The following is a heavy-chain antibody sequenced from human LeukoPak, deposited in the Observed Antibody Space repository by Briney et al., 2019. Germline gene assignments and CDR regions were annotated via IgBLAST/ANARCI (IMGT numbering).Heavy chain of an antibody. D-gene: IGHD3-22*01. CDR3: AREVLKPTYYYYSSGGFDY. CDR1: GFTFSRYW. Sequence: GGSLRLSCAASGFTFSRYWMSWVRQAPGKGGERVAHIKQEGSEKYYVDSVNGRFTISIDNANTSLYLQMNSLRAEDTAVYYCAREVLKPTYYYYSSGGFDYWGQGTLVTVSS. V-gene: IGHV3-7*01. J-gene: IGHJ4*02. CDR2: IKQEGSEK.